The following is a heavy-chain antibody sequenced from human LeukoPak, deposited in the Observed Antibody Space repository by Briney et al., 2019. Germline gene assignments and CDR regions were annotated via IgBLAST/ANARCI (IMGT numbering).Heavy chain of an antibody. V-gene: IGHV1-69*13. J-gene: IGHJ5*02. CDR3: ARVSGDYDFWSGYYNANWFDP. CDR1: GATSSSYA. CDR2: LLPIFRPA. D-gene: IGHD3-3*01. Sequence: ASVKVSCTASGATSSSYAISWVRQAPGQGLEWMGALLPIFRPANYAQKFQGRVTITADESTSTAYMELSSLRSEDTAVYYCARVSGDYDFWSGYYNANWFDPWGQGTLVTVSS.